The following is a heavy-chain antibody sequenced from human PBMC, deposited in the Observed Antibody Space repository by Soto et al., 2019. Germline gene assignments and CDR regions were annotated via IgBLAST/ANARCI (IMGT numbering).Heavy chain of an antibody. Sequence: GESLKIYCKGSGYSFTSYWISWVRQMPGKGLEWMGRIDPIDSYTNYSPSFQGHVTISADKSISTAYLQWSSLKASDTAMYYCARRAHMRRRGETFSYYYYGMDFWDQGTTVTVSS. D-gene: IGHD3-16*01. V-gene: IGHV5-10-1*01. CDR2: IDPIDSYT. CDR3: ARRAHMRRRGETFSYYYYGMDF. J-gene: IGHJ6*02. CDR1: GYSFTSYW.